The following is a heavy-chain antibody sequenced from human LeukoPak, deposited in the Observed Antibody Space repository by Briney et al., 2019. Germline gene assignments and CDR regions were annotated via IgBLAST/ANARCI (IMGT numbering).Heavy chain of an antibody. Sequence: PGGSLRLSCAAAGFTFSSYWMSWVRQAPGKGLEWVAVISYDGSNKYYADSVKGRFTISRDNSKNTLYLQMNSLRAEDTAVYYCAKDRGGYNSIDYWGQGTLVTVSS. CDR2: ISYDGSNK. V-gene: IGHV3-30*18. J-gene: IGHJ4*02. CDR1: GFTFSSYW. D-gene: IGHD5-24*01. CDR3: AKDRGGYNSIDY.